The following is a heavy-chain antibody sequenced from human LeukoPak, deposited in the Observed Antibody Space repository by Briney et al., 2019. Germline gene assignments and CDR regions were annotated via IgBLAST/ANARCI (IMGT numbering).Heavy chain of an antibody. V-gene: IGHV3-30-3*01. Sequence: GGSLRLSCVVSGFTFNRCWMNWVRQAPGKGLEWVAVISYDGSNKYYADSVKGRFTISRDNSKNTLYLQMNSLRAEDTAVYYCARNTVTTSGYYYGMDVWGQGTTVTVSS. J-gene: IGHJ6*02. CDR2: ISYDGSNK. CDR3: ARNTVTTSGYYYGMDV. D-gene: IGHD4-17*01. CDR1: GFTFNRCW.